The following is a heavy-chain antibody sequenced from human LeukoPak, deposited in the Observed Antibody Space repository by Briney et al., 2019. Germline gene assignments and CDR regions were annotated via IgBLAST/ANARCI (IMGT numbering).Heavy chain of an antibody. CDR3: ARDLRYSSGWSASGMDV. CDR2: INPNSGGT. D-gene: IGHD6-19*01. V-gene: IGHV1-2*02. Sequence: ASVKVSCKASGYTFTGYYMHWVPQAPGQGLECMGWINPNSGGTNYAQKFQGRVTMTRDTSISTAYMELSRLRSDDTAVYYCARDLRYSSGWSASGMDVWGKGTTVTISS. J-gene: IGHJ6*03. CDR1: GYTFTGYY.